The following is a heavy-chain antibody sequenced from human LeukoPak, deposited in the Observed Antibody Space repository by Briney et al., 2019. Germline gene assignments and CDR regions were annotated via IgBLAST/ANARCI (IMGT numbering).Heavy chain of an antibody. CDR1: GFTVSSNY. CDR3: ARDVRYCSGGSCSS. J-gene: IGHJ4*02. V-gene: IGHV3-53*01. Sequence: GGSLRLSYAASGFTVSSNYMSWVRQAPGKGLEWVSVIYNSGGTYYADSVKGRFTISRDNSKNTLYLQMNSLRAEDTAVYYCARDVRYCSGGSCSSWGPGTLVTVSS. CDR2: IYNSGGT. D-gene: IGHD2-15*01.